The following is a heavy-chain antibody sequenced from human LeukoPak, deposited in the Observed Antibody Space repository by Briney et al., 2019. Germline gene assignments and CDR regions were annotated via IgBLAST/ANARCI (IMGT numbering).Heavy chain of an antibody. V-gene: IGHV3-23*01. J-gene: IGHJ4*02. CDR3: ARDTGAYYNSGGLDY. Sequence: GGSLRLSCAASGFTFSSYGMSWVRQAPGKGLEWVSAISGSGGSTYYADSVKGRFTISRDNAKNSVYLQMNSLRAEDTAVYYCARDTGAYYNSGGLDYWGQGTLVTVSS. CDR1: GFTFSSYG. CDR2: ISGSGGST. D-gene: IGHD3-22*01.